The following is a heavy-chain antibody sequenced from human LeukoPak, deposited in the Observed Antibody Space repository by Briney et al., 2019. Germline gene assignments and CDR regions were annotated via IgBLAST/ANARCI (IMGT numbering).Heavy chain of an antibody. CDR2: INPNSGGT. V-gene: IGHV1-2*02. J-gene: IGHJ4*02. Sequence: VASVKVSCKASGYTFTGYYIHWVRQAPGQGLEWMGWINPNSGGTNCAQKFQGRVTMTRDTSISTAYMELSRLRSDDTAVYYCASGSNTYYYDSSGYYHDYWGQGTPVTVSS. CDR1: GYTFTGYY. CDR3: ASGSNTYYYDSSGYYHDY. D-gene: IGHD3-22*01.